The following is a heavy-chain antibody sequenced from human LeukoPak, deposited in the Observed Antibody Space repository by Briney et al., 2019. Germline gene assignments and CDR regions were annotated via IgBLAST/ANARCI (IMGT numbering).Heavy chain of an antibody. V-gene: IGHV4-59*08. D-gene: IGHD5-12*01. CDR3: ARQEYSGYDSTYYFDY. J-gene: IGHJ4*02. Sequence: SETLSLTCTVSGGSISSYYWSWIRQPPGEGLEWIGYIYYSGSTNYNPSLKSRVTISVDTSKNQFSLKLSSVTAADTAVYYCARQEYSGYDSTYYFDYWGQGTLVTVSS. CDR1: GGSISSYY. CDR2: IYYSGST.